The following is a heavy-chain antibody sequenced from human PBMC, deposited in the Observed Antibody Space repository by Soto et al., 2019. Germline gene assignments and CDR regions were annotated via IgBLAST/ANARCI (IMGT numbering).Heavy chain of an antibody. V-gene: IGHV4-59*01. CDR2: IYYSGST. CDR1: GGSISSYY. J-gene: IGHJ5*02. CDR3: ARVLRAVAGHNWFDP. D-gene: IGHD6-19*01. Sequence: SETLSLTCTVSGGSISSYYWSWIRQPPGKGLEWIGYIYYSGSTNYNPSLKSRVTISVDTSKNQFSLKLSSVTAADTAVYYCARVLRAVAGHNWFDPWGQGTLVTVSS.